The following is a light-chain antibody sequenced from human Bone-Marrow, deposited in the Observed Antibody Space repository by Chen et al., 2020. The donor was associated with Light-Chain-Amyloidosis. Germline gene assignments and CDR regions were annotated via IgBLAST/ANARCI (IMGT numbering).Light chain of an antibody. J-gene: IGLJ3*02. V-gene: IGLV1-51*01. CDR1: TSNIGKNY. CDR3: GTWDVSLSGRV. Sequence: QPALTQPPSLSAAPGQNVTIACSGGTSNIGKNYVSWYQQLPGTAPKLLIYDSNKRPSGIPDRFSGTQSRTSAALGITGLQPGDEADYYCGTWDVSLSGRVFGGGTRLTVL. CDR2: DSN.